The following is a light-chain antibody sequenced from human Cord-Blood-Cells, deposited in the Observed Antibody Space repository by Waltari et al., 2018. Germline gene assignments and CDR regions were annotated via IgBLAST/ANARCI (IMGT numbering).Light chain of an antibody. Sequence: QSALTQPDPVSGSPGQSTTIFCTGTSSDVGSSNLVSWYQQHPGKAPNLMFYEGSKRPSGVSNRFSGSKSGNTASLTISGLQAEDEADYYCCSYAGSSTWVFGGGTKLTVL. CDR1: SSDVGSSNL. J-gene: IGLJ3*02. CDR2: EGS. CDR3: CSYAGSSTWV. V-gene: IGLV2-23*01.